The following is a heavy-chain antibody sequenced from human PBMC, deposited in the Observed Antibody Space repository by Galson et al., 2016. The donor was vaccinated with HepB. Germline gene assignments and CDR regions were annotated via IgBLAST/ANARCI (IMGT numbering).Heavy chain of an antibody. CDR3: ARGPLYYLDY. J-gene: IGHJ4*02. Sequence: SLRLSCAASGFRFSSYGMNWVRQAPGKGLEWISYISFSSTNIHNADSVKGRFTISRDNAKNPLYLQMNSLRAQDTAVYYCARGPLYYLDYWGQGILVTVSS. CDR2: ISFSSTNI. V-gene: IGHV3-48*01. CDR1: GFRFSSYG.